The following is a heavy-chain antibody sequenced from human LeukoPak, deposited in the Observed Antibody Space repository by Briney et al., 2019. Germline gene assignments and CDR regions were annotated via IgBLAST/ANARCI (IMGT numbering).Heavy chain of an antibody. CDR1: GYSISSGYY. CDR2: IYHSGST. CDR3: ARPLSYGSWFDP. J-gene: IGHJ5*02. D-gene: IGHD4-17*01. Sequence: PSETMSLTCAVSGYSISSGYYWGCIRQPPGKGLEGIANIYHSGSTYYNPSLKSRITISVDTSKNQFSLKLSSVTAADTAVYYCARPLSYGSWFDPWGQGTLVTVSS. V-gene: IGHV4-38-2*01.